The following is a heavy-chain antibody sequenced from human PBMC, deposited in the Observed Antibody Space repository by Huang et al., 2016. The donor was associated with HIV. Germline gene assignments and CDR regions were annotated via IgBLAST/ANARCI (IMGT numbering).Heavy chain of an antibody. J-gene: IGHJ4*02. V-gene: IGHV1-69*13. CDR1: GDTFSNYD. CDR3: ARGAATTFFNYFDL. Sequence: QVQLVQSGAEVRKPVSSVKVSCTTSGDTFSNYDINWVRQAPGQGLEWMGRCTPFFRIKNYAQKFEGRVTITADDSTSTAYMELHSLRSGDTAVYFCARGAATTFFNYFDLWGQGTLVTVSS. CDR2: CTPFFRIK. D-gene: IGHD5-12*01.